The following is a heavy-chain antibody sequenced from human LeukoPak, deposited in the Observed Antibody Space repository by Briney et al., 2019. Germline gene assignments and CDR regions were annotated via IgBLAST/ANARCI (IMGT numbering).Heavy chain of an antibody. J-gene: IGHJ3*02. Sequence: GESLKISCKGSGYSFTSYWIGWVRQMPGKGLEWMGIIYPGDSDTRYSPSFQGQVTISADKSISTAYLQWSSLKASDTAMYYCARDRGYCSSTSCYLDAFDIWGQGTMVTVSS. CDR2: IYPGDSDT. CDR1: GYSFTSYW. D-gene: IGHD2-2*01. V-gene: IGHV5-51*01. CDR3: ARDRGYCSSTSCYLDAFDI.